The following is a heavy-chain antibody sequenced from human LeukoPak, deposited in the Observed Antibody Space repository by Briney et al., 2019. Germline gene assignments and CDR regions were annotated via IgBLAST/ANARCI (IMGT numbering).Heavy chain of an antibody. CDR2: IIPIFGRA. CDR3: ARGGLQGVLYGSSSFWFDP. CDR1: GGTFISYA. Sequence: SVKVSCKASGGTFISYAISWVRQAPGQGREWMGRIIPIFGRANYAQKVQGRVTITTDEYKRKAYMEVSRQRDEDTAGYYCARGGLQGVLYGSSSFWFDPWGQGTLVTVSS. D-gene: IGHD6-6*01. J-gene: IGHJ5*02. V-gene: IGHV1-69*05.